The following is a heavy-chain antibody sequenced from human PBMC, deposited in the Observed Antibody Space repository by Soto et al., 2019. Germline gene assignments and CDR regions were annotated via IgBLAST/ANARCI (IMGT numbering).Heavy chain of an antibody. V-gene: IGHV3-21*01. CDR1: GFTCRSYS. J-gene: IGHJ4*02. CDR2: ISSSSRYI. CDR3: ARAFGGNSKAGYYFDY. Sequence: PGGSLRLSCAASGFTCRSYSMNWVRQAPGKGLEWVASISSSSRYIYYADSGKGRFTIYRDNAKNSLYLQMNPLRDEDTPVYYCARAFGGNSKAGYYFDYPGQATQLTVYS. D-gene: IGHD2-21*02.